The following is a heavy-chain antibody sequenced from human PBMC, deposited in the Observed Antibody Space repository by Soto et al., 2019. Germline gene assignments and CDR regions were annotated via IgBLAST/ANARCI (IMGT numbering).Heavy chain of an antibody. Sequence: QVQLVQSGAEVKKPGASVKVSCKASGYTFTSYYMHWVRQAPGQGLEWMGIINPSGSTSYAQKFRGRVTMTGETSTSTVYMELSRLRSEDTAVYYGARVYCSGGSCYSIDYWGQGTLVTVSS. CDR2: INPSGST. CDR3: ARVYCSGGSCYSIDY. D-gene: IGHD2-15*01. J-gene: IGHJ4*02. V-gene: IGHV1-46*03. CDR1: GYTFTSYY.